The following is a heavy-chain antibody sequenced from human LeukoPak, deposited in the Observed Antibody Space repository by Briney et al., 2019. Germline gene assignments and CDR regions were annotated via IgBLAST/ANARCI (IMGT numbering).Heavy chain of an antibody. D-gene: IGHD3-22*01. Sequence: SVKVSCKASGGTFSSYAISWVRQAPGQGLEWMGGIIPIFGTANYAQKFQGGVTITADESTSTAYMELSSLRSEDTAVYYCARGQGTMIVGGDAFDIWGQGTMVTVSS. V-gene: IGHV1-69*13. CDR1: GGTFSSYA. CDR3: ARGQGTMIVGGDAFDI. J-gene: IGHJ3*02. CDR2: IIPIFGTA.